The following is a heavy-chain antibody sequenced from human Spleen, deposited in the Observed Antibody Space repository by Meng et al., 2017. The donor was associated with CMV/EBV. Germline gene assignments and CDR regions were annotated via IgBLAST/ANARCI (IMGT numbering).Heavy chain of an antibody. Sequence: SCKASEYCFASYGITWVRQGPGQGLEWVGWISPYDDNTNNAQKFQGKVTMTTDISTSTAYMELRSLRFDDTAVYYYAREQNADYLDYWGQGTLVTVSS. CDR1: EYCFASYG. CDR2: ISPYDDNT. D-gene: IGHD3-16*01. J-gene: IGHJ4*02. V-gene: IGHV1-18*01. CDR3: AREQNADYLDY.